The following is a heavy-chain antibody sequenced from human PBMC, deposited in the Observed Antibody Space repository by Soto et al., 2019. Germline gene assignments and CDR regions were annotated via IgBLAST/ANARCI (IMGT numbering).Heavy chain of an antibody. CDR1: GFTFSSYA. Sequence: GGSLRLSCAASGFTFSSYAMHWVRQAPGKGLEWVAVISYDGSNKYYADSVKGRFTISRDNSKNTLYLQMNSLRAEDTAVYYCARDLGYSGYDYHFDYWGQGTLVTVSS. J-gene: IGHJ4*02. CDR3: ARDLGYSGYDYHFDY. D-gene: IGHD5-12*01. V-gene: IGHV3-30-3*01. CDR2: ISYDGSNK.